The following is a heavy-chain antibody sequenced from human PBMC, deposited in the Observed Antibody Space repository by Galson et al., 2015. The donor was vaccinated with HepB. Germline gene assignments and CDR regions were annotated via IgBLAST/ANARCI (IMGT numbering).Heavy chain of an antibody. V-gene: IGHV3-23*01. CDR3: AKDSGMMGITIFGVVNNWFDP. CDR1: GFTFSRNA. J-gene: IGHJ5*02. Sequence: SLRLSCAVSGFTFSRNAMIWVRLAPGKGLEWVSAISGNGDRTYSADSVKGRFTISRDNSKNTLFLQMNSLRAEDTAVYYCAKDSGMMGITIFGVVNNWFDPWGQGTLVTVSS. D-gene: IGHD3-3*01. CDR2: ISGNGDRT.